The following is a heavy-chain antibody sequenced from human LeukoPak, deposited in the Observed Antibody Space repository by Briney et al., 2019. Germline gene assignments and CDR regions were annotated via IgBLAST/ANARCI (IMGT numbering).Heavy chain of an antibody. V-gene: IGHV3-13*01. J-gene: IGHJ4*02. CDR1: GFTFSSYD. CDR3: ATGYCSSTSCQQYGY. D-gene: IGHD2-2*01. Sequence: GGSLRLSCAASGFTFSSYDMHWVRQAPGKGLEWVSAIGTAGDTYYPGSVRGRFTISRENAKNSLYLQMNSLRAGDTAVYYCATGYCSSTSCQQYGYWGQGTLVTVSS. CDR2: IGTAGDT.